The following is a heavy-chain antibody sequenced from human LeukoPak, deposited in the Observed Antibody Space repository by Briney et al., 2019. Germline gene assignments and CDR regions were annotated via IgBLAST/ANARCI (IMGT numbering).Heavy chain of an antibody. D-gene: IGHD6-6*01. V-gene: IGHV3-7*03. Sequence: GGSLRLSCAASGFTFTTYWMSWVRQAPGKVLEWVANINQDGSEKYYVDSVKGRFTISRDNAKNSLYLQMNSLRAEDTAVYYCAKSGVAARPPPTNFDYWGQGTLVTVSS. CDR2: INQDGSEK. CDR1: GFTFTTYW. CDR3: AKSGVAARPPPTNFDY. J-gene: IGHJ4*02.